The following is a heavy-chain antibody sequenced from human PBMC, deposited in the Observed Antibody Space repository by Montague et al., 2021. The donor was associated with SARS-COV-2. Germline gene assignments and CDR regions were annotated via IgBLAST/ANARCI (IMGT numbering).Heavy chain of an antibody. CDR1: GGSNSRYY. Sequence: SETLSLTCTVSGGSNSRYYWSWIRQPPGKGLEWIGYVSDSGSHYNPSLKSRVSISVDTSKKLLSLSLSSVTAADTAIYYCARHRKDYDILTGYSTSFYYDMDVWGQGTTVTVSS. D-gene: IGHD3-9*01. CDR2: VSDSGS. V-gene: IGHV4-59*08. J-gene: IGHJ6*02. CDR3: ARHRKDYDILTGYSTSFYYDMDV.